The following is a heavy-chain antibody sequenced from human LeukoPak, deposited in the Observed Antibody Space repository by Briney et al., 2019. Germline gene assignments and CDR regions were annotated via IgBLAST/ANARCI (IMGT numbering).Heavy chain of an antibody. Sequence: PGGSLRLSGKGSGYNFNSYLIGWVRQMPGRGLEWMGIIYPGDSDIRYSPSFQGQVTISADKSISTAYLQWSSLKASDTAIYHCARHQIVGATRSPFDYWGQGTLVTVSS. V-gene: IGHV5-51*01. CDR3: ARHQIVGATRSPFDY. J-gene: IGHJ4*02. D-gene: IGHD1-26*01. CDR1: GYNFNSYL. CDR2: IYPGDSDI.